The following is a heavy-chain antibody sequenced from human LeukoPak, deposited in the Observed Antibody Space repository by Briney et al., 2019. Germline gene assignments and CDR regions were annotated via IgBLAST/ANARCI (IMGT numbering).Heavy chain of an antibody. J-gene: IGHJ4*02. D-gene: IGHD6-13*01. V-gene: IGHV4-59*01. CDR1: VGSISSYY. CDR2: IYYSGST. CDR3: ARLYSSSLGRVFDY. Sequence: SETLSRTCTVSVGSISSYYWSWIRQPPGKGLEWIGYIYYSGSTNYSPSLKSRVTISVDTSKNQFSLKLSSVTAADTAVYYCARLYSSSLGRVFDYWGQGTLVTVSS.